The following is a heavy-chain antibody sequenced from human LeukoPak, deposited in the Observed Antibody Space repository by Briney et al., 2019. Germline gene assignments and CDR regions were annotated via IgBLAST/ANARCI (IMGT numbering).Heavy chain of an antibody. Sequence: SSETLSLTCTVSGGSLSSYYWSWIRQPAGKGLEWVGRIYTSGSTKYNPSLKSRVTMSVDTSKNQFSLKLSSVTAADTAVYCCARDGYGDYDPNYYYYMDVWGKGTTVTVSS. CDR3: ARDGYGDYDPNYYYYMDV. CDR2: IYTSGST. D-gene: IGHD4-17*01. CDR1: GGSLSSYY. J-gene: IGHJ6*03. V-gene: IGHV4-4*07.